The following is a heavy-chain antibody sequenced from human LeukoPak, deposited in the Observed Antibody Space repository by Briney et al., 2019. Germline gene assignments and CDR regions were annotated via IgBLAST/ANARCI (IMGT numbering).Heavy chain of an antibody. CDR2: FDPEDGET. CDR1: GYTLTELS. Sequence: ASVKVSCKVSGYTLTELSMHWVRQAPGKGLEWMGGFDPEDGETIYAQKFQGRVTMAEDTSTDTAYMELSSLRSEDTAVYYCSSVAARTFDYWGQGTLVTVSS. J-gene: IGHJ4*02. CDR3: SSVAARTFDY. D-gene: IGHD2-15*01. V-gene: IGHV1-24*01.